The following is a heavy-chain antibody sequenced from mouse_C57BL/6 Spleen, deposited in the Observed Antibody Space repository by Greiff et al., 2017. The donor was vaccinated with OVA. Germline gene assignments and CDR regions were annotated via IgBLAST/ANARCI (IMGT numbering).Heavy chain of an antibody. Sequence: QVQLKQSGPELVKPGASVKISCKASGYAFSSSWMNWVKQRPGKGLEWIGRIYPGDGDTNYNGKFKGKATLTADKSSSTAYMQLSSLTSEDSAVYFCARNWDEWYFDVWGTGTTVTVSS. CDR1: GYAFSSSW. CDR3: ARNWDEWYFDV. CDR2: IYPGDGDT. D-gene: IGHD4-1*01. J-gene: IGHJ1*03. V-gene: IGHV1-82*01.